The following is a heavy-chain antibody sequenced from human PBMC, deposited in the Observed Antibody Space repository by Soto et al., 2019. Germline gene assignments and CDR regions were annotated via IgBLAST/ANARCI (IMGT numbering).Heavy chain of an antibody. CDR1: GGSFSGYY. J-gene: IGHJ4*02. CDR2: INHSGST. D-gene: IGHD3-10*01. CDR3: ARGSRYYGSGSYYTY. V-gene: IGHV4-34*01. Sequence: QVQLQQWGAGLLKPSETLSLTCAVYGGSFSGYYWSWIRQPPGKGLEWIGEINHSGSTNYNPSLKSRVTISVDTSKNQFSLKLSSVTAADMAVYYCARGSRYYGSGSYYTYWGQGTLVTVSS.